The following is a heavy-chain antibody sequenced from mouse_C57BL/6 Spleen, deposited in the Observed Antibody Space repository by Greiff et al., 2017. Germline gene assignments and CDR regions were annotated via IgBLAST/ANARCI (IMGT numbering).Heavy chain of an antibody. Sequence: DVQLVESGGDLVKPGGSLKLSCAASGFTFSSYGMSWVRQTPDKRLEWVATISSGGSYTYYPDSVKGRFTISRDNAKNTLYLQMSSLKSEDTAMYYCARHGDGYEKAWFAYWGQGTLVTVSA. D-gene: IGHD2-2*01. CDR1: GFTFSSYG. CDR3: ARHGDGYEKAWFAY. J-gene: IGHJ3*01. V-gene: IGHV5-6*01. CDR2: ISSGGSYT.